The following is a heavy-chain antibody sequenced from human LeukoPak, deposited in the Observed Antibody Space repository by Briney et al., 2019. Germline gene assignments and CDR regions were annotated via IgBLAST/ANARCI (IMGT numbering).Heavy chain of an antibody. D-gene: IGHD1-26*01. Sequence: GGSLRLSCAASGFTFSSYAMTWVRQAPGKGLEWVSGISGSGGSTHYADSVKGRFTISRDNSKNTLYLQMNSLRAEDTAVYYCAKDTYTHSGTYYLYYFDCWGQATLVTVSS. CDR1: GFTFSSYA. V-gene: IGHV3-23*01. CDR3: AKDTYTHSGTYYLYYFDC. CDR2: ISGSGGST. J-gene: IGHJ4*02.